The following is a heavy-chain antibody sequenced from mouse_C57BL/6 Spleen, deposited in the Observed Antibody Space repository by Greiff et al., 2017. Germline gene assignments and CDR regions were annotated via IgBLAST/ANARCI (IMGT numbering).Heavy chain of an antibody. CDR1: GYTFTSYW. Sequence: VQLQQPGAELVMPGASVKLSCKASGYTFTSYWMHWVQQRPGQGLEWIGEIDPSDSYTNYNQKFKGKSTLTVDTSSSTASMQLSSLTSEDSAVYYWARPASGGGENYYAMDYWGQGTSATVSS. CDR2: IDPSDSYT. J-gene: IGHJ4*01. V-gene: IGHV1-69*01. CDR3: ARPASGGGENYYAMDY.